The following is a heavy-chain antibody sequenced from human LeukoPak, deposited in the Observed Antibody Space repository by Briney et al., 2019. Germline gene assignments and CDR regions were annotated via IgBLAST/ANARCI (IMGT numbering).Heavy chain of an antibody. CDR1: GFTFSSYA. CDR2: ITGSGDST. V-gene: IGHV3-23*01. Sequence: GGSLRLSCAASGFTFSSYAMSWVRQAPGKGLEWVSTITGSGDSTYYADSVKGRFTISRDNSKNTLYLQMSTLRAEDTAVYYCARVGYSGYEDYWGQGTLVTVSS. J-gene: IGHJ4*02. D-gene: IGHD5-12*01. CDR3: ARVGYSGYEDY.